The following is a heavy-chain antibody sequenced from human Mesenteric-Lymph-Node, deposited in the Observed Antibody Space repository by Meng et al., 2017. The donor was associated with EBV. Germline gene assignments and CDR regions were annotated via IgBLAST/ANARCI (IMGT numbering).Heavy chain of an antibody. CDR1: VFSLSPSGVG. CDR2: IYWDDDK. D-gene: IGHD3-10*01. J-gene: IGHJ1*01. CDR3: AHSPLWFGEWDFQH. Sequence: QITLKESSPALVRPTXTLTMPCPFSVFSLSPSGVGVGWIRQAPGKALEWLALIYWDDDKRYSPSLKRRLTITKDTSKTQVVLTMTNMDPVDTATYFCAHSPLWFGEWDFQHWGQGTLVTVSS. V-gene: IGHV2-5*02.